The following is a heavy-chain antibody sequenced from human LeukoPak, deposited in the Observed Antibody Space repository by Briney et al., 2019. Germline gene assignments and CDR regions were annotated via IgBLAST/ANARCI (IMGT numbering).Heavy chain of an antibody. CDR1: GGSISSYY. Sequence: SETLSLTCTVSGGSISSYYWSWIRQPAGKGLEWIGRIYTSGSTNYNPSLKSRVTMSVDTSKNQSSLKLSSVTAADTAVYYCAREADRYDFWSGYYSWFDYWGQGTLVTVSS. CDR3: AREADRYDFWSGYYSWFDY. V-gene: IGHV4-4*07. D-gene: IGHD3-3*01. J-gene: IGHJ4*02. CDR2: IYTSGST.